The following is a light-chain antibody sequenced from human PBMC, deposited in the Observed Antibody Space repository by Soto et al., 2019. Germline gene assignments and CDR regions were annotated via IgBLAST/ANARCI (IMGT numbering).Light chain of an antibody. J-gene: IGKJ5*01. CDR1: ESVNSIY. CDR3: QLYGSLPLIT. V-gene: IGKV3-20*01. CDR2: GAS. Sequence: EIVLTQSPGTLSLSPGERAALSCRASESVNSIYLAWYQQKPGQAPRLLIYGASNTATGIPARFSGSGSGTDFTLTISRLETKAFSVYYCQLYGSLPLITFGQRTRLAIK.